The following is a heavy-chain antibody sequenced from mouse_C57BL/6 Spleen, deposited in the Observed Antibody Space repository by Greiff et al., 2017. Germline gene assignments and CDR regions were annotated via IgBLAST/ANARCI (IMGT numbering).Heavy chain of an antibody. J-gene: IGHJ2*01. CDR2: INPSSGYT. V-gene: IGHV1-4*01. Sequence: VQLQQSGAELARPGASVKMSCKASGYTFTSYTMHWVNQRPGQGLEWIGYINPSSGYTKYNQKFKDKATLTADKSSSTAYMQLSSLTSEDSAVYYCARGAFYYDYDDGYFDYWGQGTTLTVSS. CDR3: ARGAFYYDYDDGYFDY. D-gene: IGHD2-4*01. CDR1: GYTFTSYT.